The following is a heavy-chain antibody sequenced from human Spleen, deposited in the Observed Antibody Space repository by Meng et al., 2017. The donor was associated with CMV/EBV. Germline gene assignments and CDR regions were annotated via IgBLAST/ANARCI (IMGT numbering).Heavy chain of an antibody. CDR2: IYYNGGT. J-gene: IGHJ5*02. CDR3: ARGPRGYSYQKDWFAP. V-gene: IGHV4-59*01. CDR1: GDSITTYY. Sequence: SETLSLTCTVSGDSITTYYWSWIRQPPGKGLQWIGYIYYNGGTNYNPSLKSRVTISVDTSKTHFSLQLSSLTAADTAVYYCARGPRGYSYQKDWFAPWGQGTLVTVSS. D-gene: IGHD5-18*01.